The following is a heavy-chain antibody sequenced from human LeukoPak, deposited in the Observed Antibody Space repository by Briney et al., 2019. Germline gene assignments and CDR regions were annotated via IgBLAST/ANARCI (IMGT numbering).Heavy chain of an antibody. CDR2: INTNTGNP. CDR3: ARESYSNYYYYGMDV. CDR1: GYTFSNYA. V-gene: IGHV7-4-1*02. Sequence: ASVKVSCKASGYTFSNYAMNWVRQAPGQGLEWMGWINTNTGNPTYAQGFIGRFVFSLDASVSTAYLQISSLKAEDTAVYYCARESYSNYYYYGMDVWGQGTTVTVSS. J-gene: IGHJ6*02. D-gene: IGHD4-11*01.